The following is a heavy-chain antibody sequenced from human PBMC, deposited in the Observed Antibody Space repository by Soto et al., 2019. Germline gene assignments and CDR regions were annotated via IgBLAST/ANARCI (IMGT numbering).Heavy chain of an antibody. Sequence: QVQLVQSGAEVKKPGSSVKVSCKASGGTFSSYALSWVRQAPGQGLEWMGGFIPILGTANYAQNFQGRVTITADESTSTAYMELSSLRSEDTAVYYCARRAPRMAGLYFLDYWGQGTLVTVSS. J-gene: IGHJ4*02. CDR1: GGTFSSYA. V-gene: IGHV1-69*01. CDR3: ARRAPRMAGLYFLDY. D-gene: IGHD2-8*01. CDR2: FIPILGTA.